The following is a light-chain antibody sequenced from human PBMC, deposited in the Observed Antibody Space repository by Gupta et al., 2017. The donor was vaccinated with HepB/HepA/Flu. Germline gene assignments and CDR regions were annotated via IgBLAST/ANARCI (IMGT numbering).Light chain of an antibody. V-gene: IGKV2-28*01. CDR2: LGS. Sequence: MVMTQSPLSLPVTPGEPASISCRSSQSLLQSNGYNYLDWYLQKPGQSPQLLIYLGSNRASGVPDRFSGSGSGTDFTLKISRVEAEDVGVYYCMQAVQIPPTFGPGTKVEIK. CDR3: MQAVQIPPT. CDR1: QSLLQSNGYNY. J-gene: IGKJ1*01.